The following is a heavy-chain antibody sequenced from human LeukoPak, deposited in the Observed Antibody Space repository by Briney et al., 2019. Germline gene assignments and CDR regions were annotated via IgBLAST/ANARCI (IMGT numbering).Heavy chain of an antibody. J-gene: IGHJ6*03. CDR3: ARGDCWSGYYAYYYYYYMDV. CDR2: IIPIFGTA. CDR1: GYTFTSYG. D-gene: IGHD3-3*01. V-gene: IGHV1-69*05. Sequence: SVKVSCKASGYTFTSYGISWVRQAPGQGLEWMGVIIPIFGTANYAQKFQGRVTITTDESTSTAYMELSSLRSEDTAVYYCARGDCWSGYYAYYYYYYMDVWGKGTTVTVSS.